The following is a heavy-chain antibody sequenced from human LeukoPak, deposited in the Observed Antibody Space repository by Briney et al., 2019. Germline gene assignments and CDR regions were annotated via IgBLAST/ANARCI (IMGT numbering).Heavy chain of an antibody. V-gene: IGHV4-34*01. CDR1: GGSFSGYY. CDR3: ARVRRSSSWYDWFDP. D-gene: IGHD6-13*01. CDR2: INHSGST. Sequence: SETLSLTCAVYGGSFSGYYWSWIRHPPGKGLEWIGEINHSGSTNYNPSLKSRVTISVDTSKNQFSLKLSSVTAADTAVYYCARVRRSSSWYDWFDPWGQRTLVTVPS. J-gene: IGHJ5*02.